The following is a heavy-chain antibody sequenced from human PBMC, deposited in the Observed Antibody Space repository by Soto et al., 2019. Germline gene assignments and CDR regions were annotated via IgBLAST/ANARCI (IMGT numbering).Heavy chain of an antibody. CDR2: IYYSGST. V-gene: IGHV4-31*03. D-gene: IGHD4-17*01. CDR1: GGSISSGGYY. CDR3: AREFHYGDYGNYYYYYMDV. J-gene: IGHJ6*03. Sequence: SETLSLTCTVSGGSISSGGYYWSWIRQHPGKGLEWIGYIYYSGSTYYNPSLKSRVTISVDTSKNQFSLKLSSVTAADTAVYYCAREFHYGDYGNYYYYYMDVWGKGTTVTVSS.